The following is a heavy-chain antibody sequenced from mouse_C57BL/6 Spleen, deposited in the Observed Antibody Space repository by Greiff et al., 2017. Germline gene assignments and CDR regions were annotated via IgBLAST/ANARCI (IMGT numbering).Heavy chain of an antibody. D-gene: IGHD2-3*01. Sequence: QVQLQQPGAELVRPGSSVKLSCKASGYTFTSYWMDWVKQRPGQGLEWIGNIYPSDSESPYNQKFTDKATLTVDKSSSTAYMQLSSLTSKDSAVYYCARRWQGFDYWGQGTTLTVSS. CDR2: IYPSDSES. J-gene: IGHJ2*01. CDR3: ARRWQGFDY. CDR1: GYTFTSYW. V-gene: IGHV1-61*01.